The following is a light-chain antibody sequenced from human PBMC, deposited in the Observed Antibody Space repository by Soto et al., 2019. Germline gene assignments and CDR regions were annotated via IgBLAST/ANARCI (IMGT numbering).Light chain of an antibody. V-gene: IGLV2-14*01. CDR2: EVT. Sequence: QSALTQPASVSGSPGQSITISCTGTISDVGGHGYVSWYQQHPGKAPKLMIYEVTYRPSGVSDRFSGSKSGNTAYLTISGLQAEDEADYYCFSFTSHSSHYVYGNGTKLTVL. CDR3: FSFTSHSSHYV. J-gene: IGLJ1*01. CDR1: ISDVGGHGY.